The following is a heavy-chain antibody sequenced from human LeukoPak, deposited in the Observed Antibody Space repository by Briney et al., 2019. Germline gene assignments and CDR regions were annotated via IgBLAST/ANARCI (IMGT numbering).Heavy chain of an antibody. D-gene: IGHD5-12*01. Sequence: GRSLRLSCAASGFTFSSFAMHWVRQAPGKGLEWVAVISYDGSNKYYADSVKGRFTISRDNSKNTLYLQMNSLRAEDTAVYYCAREGIVATMTAGIFDYWGQGTLVTVSS. CDR2: ISYDGSNK. V-gene: IGHV3-30-3*01. CDR1: GFTFSSFA. J-gene: IGHJ4*02. CDR3: AREGIVATMTAGIFDY.